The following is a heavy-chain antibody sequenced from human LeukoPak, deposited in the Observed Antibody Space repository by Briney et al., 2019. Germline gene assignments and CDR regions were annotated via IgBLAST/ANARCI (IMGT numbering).Heavy chain of an antibody. CDR1: GYTFTSYG. V-gene: IGHV1-18*01. CDR2: ISAYNGNT. J-gene: IGHJ3*02. CDR3: ARDRVGIAVAGLDAFDI. D-gene: IGHD6-19*01. Sequence: ASVKVSCKASGYTFTSYGISWVRQAPGQGLEWMGWISAYNGNTNYAQKFQGRVTITADKSTSTAYMELSSLRSEDTAVYYCARDRVGIAVAGLDAFDIWGQGTMVTVSS.